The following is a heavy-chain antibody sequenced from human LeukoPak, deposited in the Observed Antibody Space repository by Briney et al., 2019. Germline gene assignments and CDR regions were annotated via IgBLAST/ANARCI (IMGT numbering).Heavy chain of an antibody. CDR1: GFTFTSYW. D-gene: IGHD6-19*01. J-gene: IGHJ4*02. CDR3: ARDCAVAVWTFDY. Sequence: PGGSLRLSCAASGFTFTSYWMSWVRQAPGKGLEWVANIKQDGSEISYVDSVKGRFTISRDNAKNSLYLQMNSLRAEDTAVYYCARDCAVAVWTFDYWGQGTLVTVSS. CDR2: IKQDGSEI. V-gene: IGHV3-7*01.